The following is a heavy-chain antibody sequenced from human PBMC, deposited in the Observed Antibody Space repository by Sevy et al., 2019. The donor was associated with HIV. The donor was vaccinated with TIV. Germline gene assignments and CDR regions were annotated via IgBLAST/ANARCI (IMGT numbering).Heavy chain of an antibody. CDR2: IKQDGSEK. Sequence: GGSLRLSCVVSGFTFSSHAMSWVRQAPGKGLEWVANIKQDGSEKYYVDSVKGRFTISRDNAKNSLYLQMNSLRAEDTAVYYCARDLGCSSTSCRDGYGMDVWGQGTTVTVSS. D-gene: IGHD2-2*01. CDR1: GFTFSSHA. J-gene: IGHJ6*02. CDR3: ARDLGCSSTSCRDGYGMDV. V-gene: IGHV3-7*03.